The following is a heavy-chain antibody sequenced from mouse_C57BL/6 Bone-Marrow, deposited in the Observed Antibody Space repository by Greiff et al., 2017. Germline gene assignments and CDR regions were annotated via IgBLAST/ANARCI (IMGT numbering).Heavy chain of an antibody. J-gene: IGHJ1*03. V-gene: IGHV1-55*01. CDR2: IDPGGGGT. D-gene: IGHD1-2*01. Sequence: QVQLQQSGAELVKPGASVKMSCTASGFTFTGYWIPWVKQRPGQGLEWIGRIDPGGGGTNYNAKFQDKATITVDTSSSTAYLQLSSLTSEDTAVYYCTRWHNGCDTDVWGKGTTLTVSS. CDR3: TRWHNGCDTDV. CDR1: GFTFTGYW.